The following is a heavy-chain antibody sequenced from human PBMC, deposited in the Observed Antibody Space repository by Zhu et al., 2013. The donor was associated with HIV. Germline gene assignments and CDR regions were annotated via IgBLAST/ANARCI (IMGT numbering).Heavy chain of an antibody. CDR2: ISYDGSNK. D-gene: IGHD4-17*01. V-gene: IGHV3-30*18. CDR3: AKGGYGDYVGTEYFQH. Sequence: VQLVESGGGVVQPGRSLRLSCAASGFTFSSYGMHWVRQAPGKGLEWVAVISYDGSNKYYADSVRGRFTISRDNSKNTLYLQMNSLRAEDTAVYYCAKGGYGDYVGTEYFQHWGQGTLVTVSS. CDR1: GFTFSSYG. J-gene: IGHJ1*01.